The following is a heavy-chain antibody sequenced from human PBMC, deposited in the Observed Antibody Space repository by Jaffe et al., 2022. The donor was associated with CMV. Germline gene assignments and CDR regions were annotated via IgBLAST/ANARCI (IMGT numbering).Heavy chain of an antibody. CDR2: ISAYNGNT. J-gene: IGHJ6*02. CDR1: GYTFTSYG. D-gene: IGHD3-10*01. CDR3: ARDLGLGYYGSGSYPYGMDV. Sequence: QVQLVQSGAEVKKPGASVKVSCKASGYTFTSYGISWVRQAPGQGLEWMGWISAYNGNTNYAQKLQGRVTMTTDTSTSTAYMELRSLRSDDTAVYYCARDLGLGYYGSGSYPYGMDVWGQGTTVTVSS. V-gene: IGHV1-18*01.